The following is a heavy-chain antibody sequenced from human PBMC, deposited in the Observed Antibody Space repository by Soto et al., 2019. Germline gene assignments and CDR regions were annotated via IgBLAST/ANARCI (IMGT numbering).Heavy chain of an antibody. CDR2: IFYSGST. J-gene: IGHJ4*02. CDR1: GGSISSGGYY. CDR3: ARAPGDYFDY. V-gene: IGHV4-31*03. Sequence: QVQLQESGPGLVKPSQTLSLTCTVSGGSISSGGYYWSWIRQHPGKGLEWIGYIFYSGSTYYNPSLKSRVAIAVDTTKNQFSLKLSSVTAAATAVYYCARAPGDYFDYWGQGTLVTVSS.